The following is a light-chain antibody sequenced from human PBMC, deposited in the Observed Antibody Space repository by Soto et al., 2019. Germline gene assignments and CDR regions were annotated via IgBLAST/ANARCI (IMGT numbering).Light chain of an antibody. CDR2: EVN. CDR3: TSYAGGNNV. J-gene: IGLJ1*01. V-gene: IGLV2-8*01. Sequence: QSALTQPPSASGSPGQSVTISCTGTRSDVGGYHYVSWYPQNPGKVPKLMIYEVNKRPSGVPDRFSGSKSGNTASLTVSGLQAEDEADYYCTSYAGGNNVFGTGTKLTVL. CDR1: RSDVGGYHY.